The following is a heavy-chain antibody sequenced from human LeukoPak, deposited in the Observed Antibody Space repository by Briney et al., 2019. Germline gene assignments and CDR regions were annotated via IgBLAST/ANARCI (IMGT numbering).Heavy chain of an antibody. CDR3: ARVRRTNGFDP. CDR1: GYTFTSYY. D-gene: IGHD2-8*01. J-gene: IGHJ5*02. Sequence: ASVKVSCKASGYTFTSYYMRWVRQAPGQGLEWMGIINPSGGSTSYAQKFQGRVTMTRDMSTSTVYMELSRLRSDDTAVYYCARVRRTNGFDPWGQGTLVTVSS. CDR2: INPSGGST. V-gene: IGHV1-46*01.